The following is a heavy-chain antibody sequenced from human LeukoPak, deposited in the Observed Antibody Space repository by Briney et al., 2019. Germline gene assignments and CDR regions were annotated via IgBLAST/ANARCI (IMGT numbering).Heavy chain of an antibody. J-gene: IGHJ3*02. V-gene: IGHV4-34*01. CDR1: GGSFSGYY. D-gene: IGHD3-22*01. CDR3: AREGGYYDSSGYHDAFDI. CDR2: INHSGST. Sequence: PSETLSPTCAVYGGSFSGYYWSWIRQPPGKGLEWIGEINHSGSTNYNPSLKSRVTISVDTSKNQFSLKLSSVTAADTAVYYCAREGGYYDSSGYHDAFDIWGQGTMVTVSS.